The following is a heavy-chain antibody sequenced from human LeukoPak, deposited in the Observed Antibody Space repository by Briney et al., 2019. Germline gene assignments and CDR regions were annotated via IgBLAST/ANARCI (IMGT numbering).Heavy chain of an antibody. CDR3: ARLYGGNSEDDY. V-gene: IGHV3-66*02. J-gene: IGHJ4*02. D-gene: IGHD4-23*01. CDR1: GFTVSSNY. CDR2: IYTGGGT. Sequence: GGSLRLSCAASGFTVSSNYMSWVRQAPGKGLEWVSVIYTGGGTYHADSVKGRFTISRDNSKNTLFLQMDSLRAEDTAVYYCARLYGGNSEDDYWGQGTLVTVSS.